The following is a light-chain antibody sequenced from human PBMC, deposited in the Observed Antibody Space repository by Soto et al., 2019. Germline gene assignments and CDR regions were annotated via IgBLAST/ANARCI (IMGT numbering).Light chain of an antibody. Sequence: DIQMTQSPSTLSASVGDRVTITCRASQSVSSWLAWYQQKPGKVPKLLIYKASSLESGVPLRFSGSGSGTEFTLTISSLQPDDFATYYCQQYDSHLPTFGQGTKVVIK. CDR1: QSVSSW. V-gene: IGKV1-5*03. CDR3: QQYDSHLPT. J-gene: IGKJ2*01. CDR2: KAS.